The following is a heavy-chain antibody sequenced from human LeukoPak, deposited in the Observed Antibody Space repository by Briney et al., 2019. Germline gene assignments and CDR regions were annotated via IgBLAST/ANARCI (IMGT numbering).Heavy chain of an antibody. CDR3: ARDFRGSLGY. J-gene: IGHJ4*02. Sequence: PGGSLRLPCAASGFTFSTYWMSWVRQAPGKGLEWVANIKQDGSEKYYVDSVKGRFSISRGNAENSLYLQLNSLRAEDTAVYYCARDFRGSLGYWGQGTLVTVSS. CDR1: GFTFSTYW. D-gene: IGHD1-26*01. CDR2: IKQDGSEK. V-gene: IGHV3-7*01.